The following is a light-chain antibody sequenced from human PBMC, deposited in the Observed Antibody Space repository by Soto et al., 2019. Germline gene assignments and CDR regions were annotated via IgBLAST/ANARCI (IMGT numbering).Light chain of an antibody. CDR1: RGHSSYA. Sequence: QPVLTQSPSASASLGASIKLTCTLSRGHSSYAIAWHQQQPEKGPRYLMELNSDGSHSKGDGIPDRYPGSSSGAERYLTIASLQSEDEADYYCQTWGTGIHYVFGTGTKLTVL. J-gene: IGLJ1*01. CDR2: LNSDGSH. CDR3: QTWGTGIHYV. V-gene: IGLV4-69*01.